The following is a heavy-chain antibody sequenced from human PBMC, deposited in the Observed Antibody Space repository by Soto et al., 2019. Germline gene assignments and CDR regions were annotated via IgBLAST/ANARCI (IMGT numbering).Heavy chain of an antibody. D-gene: IGHD1-7*01. CDR1: GYTFTSYG. CDR2: ISAYNGNT. Sequence: ASVKVSCKASGYTFTSYGISWVRQAPGQGLEWMGWISAYNGNTNYAQKLQGRVTMTTDTSTSTAYRELRSLRSDDTAVYYCARVLWAPYNWNYGGHYYGMDVWGQGTTVTDSS. CDR3: ARVLWAPYNWNYGGHYYGMDV. J-gene: IGHJ6*02. V-gene: IGHV1-18*01.